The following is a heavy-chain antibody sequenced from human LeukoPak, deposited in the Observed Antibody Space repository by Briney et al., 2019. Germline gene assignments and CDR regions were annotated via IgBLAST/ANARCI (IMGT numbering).Heavy chain of an antibody. CDR1: GFTFSSYS. CDR2: ISSSSSYI. J-gene: IGHJ5*01. Sequence: PGGSLRLSCAASGFTFSSYSMNWVLRAPGGGLVWLLSISSSSSYIYYEDSVKGRFTISRDNAKNSLYLQMNSLRAEDTAVYYCAKTAEVVQGGIVGIGWFDSWGQGTLVTVSS. V-gene: IGHV3-21*01. D-gene: IGHD1-26*01. CDR3: AKTAEVVQGGIVGIGWFDS.